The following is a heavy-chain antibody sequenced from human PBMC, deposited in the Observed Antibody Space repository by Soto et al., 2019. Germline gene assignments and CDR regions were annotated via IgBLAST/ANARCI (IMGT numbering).Heavy chain of an antibody. J-gene: IGHJ6*03. V-gene: IGHV3-23*01. Sequence: GGSLRLSCAASGFTFSSYAMSWVRQAPWKGLDWVSAISGSGCSTYYSDSVKGRFTISRDNSNNPLYLQKNSLRAEDKAVYYCAKDLFRRDAARPYHYSYMDVWGKGTTVTVSS. CDR3: AKDLFRRDAARPYHYSYMDV. D-gene: IGHD6-25*01. CDR2: ISGSGCST. CDR1: GFTFSSYA.